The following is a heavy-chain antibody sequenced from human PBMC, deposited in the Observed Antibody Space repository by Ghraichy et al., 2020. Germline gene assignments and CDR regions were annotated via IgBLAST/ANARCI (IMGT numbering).Heavy chain of an antibody. CDR1: GFTFSSYA. Sequence: GGSLRLSCAASGFTFSSYAMSWVRQAPGKGLEWVSAISGSGGSTYYADSVKGRFTISRDNSKNTLYLQMNSLRAEDTAIYYCAKSDATYCSGGSCYFLGAFDIWGQGTMVTVSS. J-gene: IGHJ3*02. CDR2: ISGSGGST. CDR3: AKSDATYCSGGSCYFLGAFDI. D-gene: IGHD2-15*01. V-gene: IGHV3-23*01.